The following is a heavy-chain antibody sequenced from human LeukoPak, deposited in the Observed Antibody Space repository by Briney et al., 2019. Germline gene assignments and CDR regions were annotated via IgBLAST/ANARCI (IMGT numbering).Heavy chain of an antibody. Sequence: SETLSLTCTVSGYSISSGYLWGWIRQPPGKGLEWIGSIDGSGSSYYNPSLKSRVTISVDTSKNQFSLKLSSVTAADTAVYYCARCSSWLAAFDYWGQGTLVTVSS. J-gene: IGHJ4*02. CDR3: ARCSSWLAAFDY. D-gene: IGHD6-13*01. CDR2: IDGSGSS. V-gene: IGHV4-38-2*02. CDR1: GYSISSGYL.